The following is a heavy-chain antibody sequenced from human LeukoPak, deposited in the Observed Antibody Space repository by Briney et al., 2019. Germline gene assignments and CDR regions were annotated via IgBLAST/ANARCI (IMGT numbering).Heavy chain of an antibody. V-gene: IGHV3-7*03. CDR1: GFTFSSYW. CDR3: AKEWDGSGTRLGWFDP. CDR2: IKQDGSEK. D-gene: IGHD3-10*01. Sequence: SGGSLRLSCAASGFTFSSYWMSWVRQAPGKGLEWVANIKQDGSEKYYVDSVKGRFTISRDNAKNSLYLQMNSLRAEDTATYYCAKEWDGSGTRLGWFDPWGQGTLVTVSS. J-gene: IGHJ5*02.